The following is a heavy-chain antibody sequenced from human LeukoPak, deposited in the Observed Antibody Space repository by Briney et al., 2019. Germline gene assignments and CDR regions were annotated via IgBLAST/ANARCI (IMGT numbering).Heavy chain of an antibody. J-gene: IGHJ5*02. CDR2: IYSIGST. Sequence: SETLSLTCTVAGASISSNYWSWVRQPPGKGLEWIGYIYSIGSTKYNPSLKSRVTISVDTSKNQFSLKLNSVTAADTAVYYCTRDRASGRNWFDPWGQGTLVTVSS. CDR3: TRDRASGRNWFDP. D-gene: IGHD6-13*01. CDR1: GASISSNY. V-gene: IGHV4-59*01.